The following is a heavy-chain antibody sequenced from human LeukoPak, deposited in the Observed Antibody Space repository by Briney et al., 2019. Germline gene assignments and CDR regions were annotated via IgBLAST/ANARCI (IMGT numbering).Heavy chain of an antibody. CDR3: ASGPVFAYYYYGMDV. CDR2: INHSGST. J-gene: IGHJ6*02. CDR1: GGSFSGYY. Sequence: PSETLSLTCAVYGGSFSGYYWSWIRQPPGKGLEWIGEINHSGSTNYNPSLKSRVTISVDTSKNQFSLKLSSVTAADTAVYYCASGPVFAYYYYGMDVWGQGTTVTVSS. D-gene: IGHD3-10*01. V-gene: IGHV4-34*01.